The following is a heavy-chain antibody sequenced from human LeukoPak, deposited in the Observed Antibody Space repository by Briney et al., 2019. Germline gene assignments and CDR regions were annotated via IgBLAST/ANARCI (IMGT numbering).Heavy chain of an antibody. J-gene: IGHJ4*02. CDR1: GDSVSSNSAA. D-gene: IGHD3-22*01. V-gene: IGHV6-1*01. CDR2: TYYRSKWYN. CDR3: ARDLGYYYDSSGYGFDY. Sequence: SQTLSLTCAISGDSVSSNSAAWNWIRQSPSRGLEWLGRTYYRSKWYNDYAVSVKSRITINPDTSKNQFSLQLNSVTPEDTAVYYCARDLGYYYDSSGYGFDYWGQGTLVTVSS.